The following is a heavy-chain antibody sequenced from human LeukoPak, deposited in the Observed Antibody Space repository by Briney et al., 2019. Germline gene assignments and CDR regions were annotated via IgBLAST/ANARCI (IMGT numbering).Heavy chain of an antibody. CDR1: GGSISSSSYY. CDR3: ARPLVATITIFDY. CDR2: IYYSGST. J-gene: IGHJ4*02. D-gene: IGHD5-12*01. Sequence: SETLSLTCTVSGGSISSSSYYWGWLRQPPGKGLEWIGSIYYSGSTYYNPSLKSRVTISVDTSKNQFFLKLSSVTAADTAVYYCARPLVATITIFDYWGQGTLVTVSS. V-gene: IGHV4-39*01.